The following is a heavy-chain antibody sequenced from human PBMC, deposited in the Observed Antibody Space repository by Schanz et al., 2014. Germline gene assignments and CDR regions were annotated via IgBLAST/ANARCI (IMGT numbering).Heavy chain of an antibody. Sequence: VQLVESGGGVVQPGRSLRLSCVASGFTFSSYAMSWVRQAPGKGLEWVSGFDAHDGRAYYADSAKGRFTISRDNAKNSLYLQMDSLRAEDTAVYYCARDLPRTFLFDYWGQGTLVTVSS. CDR1: GFTFSSYA. CDR3: ARDLPRTFLFDY. CDR2: FDAHDGRA. J-gene: IGHJ4*02. V-gene: IGHV3-23*04.